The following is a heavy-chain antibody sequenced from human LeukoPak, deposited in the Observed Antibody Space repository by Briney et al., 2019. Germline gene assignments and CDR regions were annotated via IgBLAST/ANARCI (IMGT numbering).Heavy chain of an antibody. CDR1: GGTFSSYA. Sequence: SVKVSCKASGGTFSSYAISGVRQAPGQGLEWVGRIIPIFGTANYAQKFQGRVTITADKSTTTAYMELSSRRSEDTALYYCARGYCSGGSCYSLDDYWGQGTLVTVSS. J-gene: IGHJ4*02. V-gene: IGHV1-69*06. CDR3: ARGYCSGGSCYSLDDY. CDR2: IIPIFGTA. D-gene: IGHD2-15*01.